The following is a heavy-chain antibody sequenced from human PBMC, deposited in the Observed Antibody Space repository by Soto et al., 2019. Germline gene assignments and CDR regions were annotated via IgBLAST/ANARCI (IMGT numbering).Heavy chain of an antibody. Sequence: PGGSLRLSCAASGFTFSSYSMNWVRQAPGKGLEWVSSISSSSSYIYYADSVKGRFSVSRDNANNSLFLQINSLRAEDTAVYYCAREDYAGASPRFDYWGLGALVTVSS. J-gene: IGHJ4*02. CDR2: ISSSSSYI. CDR1: GFTFSSYS. CDR3: AREDYAGASPRFDY. V-gene: IGHV3-21*01. D-gene: IGHD4-17*01.